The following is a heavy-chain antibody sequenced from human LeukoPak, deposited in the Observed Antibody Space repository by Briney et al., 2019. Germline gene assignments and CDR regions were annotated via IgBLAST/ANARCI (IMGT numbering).Heavy chain of an antibody. CDR3: ARESETSGWYDY. CDR2: ISGDGGST. V-gene: IGHV3-43*02. J-gene: IGHJ4*02. Sequence: PGGSLRLSCAAPGLNFDDYAIHWVRQAPGKGLEWVSLISGDGGSTFYADSVRGRFTISRDNTRKSLSLQMSSLRSEDTALYYCARESETSGWYDYWGQGTLVTVSS. D-gene: IGHD6-19*01. CDR1: GLNFDDYA.